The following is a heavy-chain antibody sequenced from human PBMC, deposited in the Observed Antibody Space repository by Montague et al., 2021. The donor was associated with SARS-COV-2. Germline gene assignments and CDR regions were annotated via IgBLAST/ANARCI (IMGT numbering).Heavy chain of an antibody. J-gene: IGHJ4*02. Sequence: TLSLTCTVSGGSISSSSYYWGWIRQPPGKGLEWIGSIYYSGSTYYNPSLKSRVTISVDTSKNQFSLKLSSVTAADTAVYYCARLPDQLLWFGELFDYWGQGTLVTVSS. D-gene: IGHD3-10*01. V-gene: IGHV4-39*01. CDR2: IYYSGST. CDR3: ARLPDQLLWFGELFDY. CDR1: GGSISSSSYY.